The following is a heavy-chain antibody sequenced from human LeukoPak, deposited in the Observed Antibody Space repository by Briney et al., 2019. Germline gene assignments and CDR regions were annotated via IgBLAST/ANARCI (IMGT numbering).Heavy chain of an antibody. CDR1: GYTFTGYY. D-gene: IGHD5-12*01. CDR2: INPNSGGT. Sequence: ASVKVSCKASGYTFTGYYMHWVRQAPGQGLEWMGWINPNSGGTNYAQKFQGRVTMTRDMSISTAYMELSRLRSDDTAVYYCASVGYSGYEDAFDIWGQGTMVTVSS. J-gene: IGHJ3*02. V-gene: IGHV1-2*02. CDR3: ASVGYSGYEDAFDI.